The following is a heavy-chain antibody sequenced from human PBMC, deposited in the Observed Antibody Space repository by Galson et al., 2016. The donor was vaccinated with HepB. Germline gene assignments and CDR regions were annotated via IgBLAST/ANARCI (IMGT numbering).Heavy chain of an antibody. J-gene: IGHJ3*02. Sequence: QSGAEVKKPGESLRISCKGSGYSFTSYWISWVRQMPGKGLEWMGRIDPSDSYTNYSPSFHGHVTLSADKSISTAYLQWSSLKASDTAMYYCARLPNNYYDSSGYLSDAFDIWGQGTMVTVSS. V-gene: IGHV5-10-1*01. D-gene: IGHD3-22*01. CDR3: ARLPNNYYDSSGYLSDAFDI. CDR2: IDPSDSYT. CDR1: GYSFTSYW.